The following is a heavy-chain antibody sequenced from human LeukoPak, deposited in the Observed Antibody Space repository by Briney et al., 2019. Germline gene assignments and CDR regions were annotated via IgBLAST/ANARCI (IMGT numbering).Heavy chain of an antibody. Sequence: SVKVSCKTSGGTFNSYAISWVRQAPGQGLEWMGGITAIFRTTNYAQKFQGRVTITADESMSTVYMELSSLRSEDTAVYYCARHSGYHSTMYLDYWGQGALVTVSS. CDR3: ARHSGYHSTMYLDY. J-gene: IGHJ4*02. CDR2: ITAIFRTT. CDR1: GGTFNSYA. V-gene: IGHV1-69*13. D-gene: IGHD3-22*01.